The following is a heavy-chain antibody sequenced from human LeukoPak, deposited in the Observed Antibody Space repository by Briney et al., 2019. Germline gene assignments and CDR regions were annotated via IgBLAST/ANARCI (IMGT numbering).Heavy chain of an antibody. J-gene: IGHJ4*02. D-gene: IGHD1-14*01. CDR2: INPKSGDT. Sequence: ASVKVSCKASGYTFTGYYMHWVRQAPGQGLEWMGWINPKSGDTNYAQNFQGRATMTRDTSISTAYMELSRLRADDTAVYYCATLTQSLWGQGTLVTVSS. CDR3: ATLTQSL. CDR1: GYTFTGYY. V-gene: IGHV1-2*02.